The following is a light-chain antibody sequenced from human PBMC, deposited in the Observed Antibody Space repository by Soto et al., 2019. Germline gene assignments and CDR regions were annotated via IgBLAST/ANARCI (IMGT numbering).Light chain of an antibody. CDR1: SSNIGAPYD. V-gene: IGLV1-40*01. J-gene: IGLJ3*02. CDR2: GNN. CDR3: QFYDASVSASV. Sequence: QSVLTQPPSVSAAPRRTVTISCSGSSSNIGAPYDVHWYQQLPGTAPKLLIYGNNNRPSGAPDRFSGSKSGTSASLAISGLQAEDEADYYCQFYDASVSASVFGGGTQVTVL.